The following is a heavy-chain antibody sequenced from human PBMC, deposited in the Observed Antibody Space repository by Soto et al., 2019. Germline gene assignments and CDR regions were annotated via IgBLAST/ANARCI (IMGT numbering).Heavy chain of an antibody. CDR3: AKGRRYSSSSWFDP. D-gene: IGHD6-13*01. CDR2: ISYDGSNK. J-gene: IGHJ5*02. Sequence: GGSLRLSCAASGFTFSSYGMHWVRQAPGKGLEWVAVISYDGSNKYYADSVKGRFTISRDNSKDTLYLQMNSLRAEDTAVYYCAKGRRYSSSSWFDPWGQGTLVTVSS. V-gene: IGHV3-30*18. CDR1: GFTFSSYG.